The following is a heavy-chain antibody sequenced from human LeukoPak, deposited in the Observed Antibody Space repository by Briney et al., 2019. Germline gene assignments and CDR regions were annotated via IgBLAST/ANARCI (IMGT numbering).Heavy chain of an antibody. CDR3: ARASIAVAGPYYYYYMDV. V-gene: IGHV3-30*02. Sequence: PGGSLRLSCAVSGFTFSSYGMHWVRQAPGKGLEWVSFIRYDGSNTYYPDSVKGRFTISRDTSKNTLYLQMNSLRADDTAVYYCARASIAVAGPYYYYYMDVWGKGTTVTVSS. D-gene: IGHD6-19*01. CDR1: GFTFSSYG. J-gene: IGHJ6*03. CDR2: IRYDGSNT.